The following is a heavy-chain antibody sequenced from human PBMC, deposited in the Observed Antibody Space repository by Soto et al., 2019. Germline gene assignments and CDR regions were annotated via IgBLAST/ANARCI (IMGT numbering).Heavy chain of an antibody. CDR1: GLTFTDYW. Sequence: GGSLRLSCVTYGLTFTDYWMSWVRQAPGKGLEWVTNIKQDESEKNYLDSVKGRFTISRDNAKNSLYLQMNSLRAEDTAVYYCASDRFRGTYYLRGVTYFFEEWGQGAPVTVSS. CDR3: ASDRFRGTYYLRGVTYFFEE. V-gene: IGHV3-7*03. J-gene: IGHJ4*02. D-gene: IGHD1-26*01. CDR2: IKQDESEK.